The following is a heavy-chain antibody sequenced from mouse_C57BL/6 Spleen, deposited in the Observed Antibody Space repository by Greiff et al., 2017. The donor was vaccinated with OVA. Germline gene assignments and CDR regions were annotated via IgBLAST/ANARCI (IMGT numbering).Heavy chain of an antibody. D-gene: IGHD4-1*01. CDR3: ARLWNWTYWYFDV. Sequence: QVQLQQSGAELVKPGASVKISCKASGYAFSSYWMNWVKQRPGKGLEWIGQIYPGDGDTNYNGKFKGKATLTADKSSSTAYMQLSSLTSEDSAVYFCARLWNWTYWYFDVWGTGTTVTVSS. J-gene: IGHJ1*03. CDR1: GYAFSSYW. V-gene: IGHV1-80*01. CDR2: IYPGDGDT.